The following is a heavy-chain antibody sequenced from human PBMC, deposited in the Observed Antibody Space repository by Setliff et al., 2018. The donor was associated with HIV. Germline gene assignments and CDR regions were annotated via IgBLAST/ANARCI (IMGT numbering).Heavy chain of an antibody. CDR3: ARVGSYWSTFDY. CDR2: INTETGKP. Sequence: ASVKVSCKASGYTLTTYGISWVRQAPGQGPEWMGWINTETGKPMYAQGFRGRLVFSLDTSVNTAYLQINNLKAEDTAMYYCARVGSYWSTFDYWGQGALVTVSS. J-gene: IGHJ4*02. V-gene: IGHV7-4-1*02. CDR1: GYTLTTYG. D-gene: IGHD2-8*02.